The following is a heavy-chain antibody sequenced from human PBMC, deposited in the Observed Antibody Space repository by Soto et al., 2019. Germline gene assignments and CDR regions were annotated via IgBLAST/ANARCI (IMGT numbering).Heavy chain of an antibody. Sequence: KSSETLSLTCAVSGYSISSVYYWGWIRQPPGKGLEWIGSIYHSGSTYYNPSLKSRVTISVDTSKNQFSLKLSSVTAADTAVYYCARVATYYDSRYFDYWGQGTLVTVSS. CDR1: GYSISSVYY. CDR3: ARVATYYDSRYFDY. J-gene: IGHJ4*02. V-gene: IGHV4-38-2*01. D-gene: IGHD3-3*01. CDR2: IYHSGST.